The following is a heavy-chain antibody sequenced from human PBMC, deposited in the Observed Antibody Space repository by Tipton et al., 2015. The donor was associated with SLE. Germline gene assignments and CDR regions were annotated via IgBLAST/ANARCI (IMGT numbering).Heavy chain of an antibody. V-gene: IGHV3-74*01. D-gene: IGHD1-1*01. CDR3: GRHKTATRAFDF. J-gene: IGHJ3*01. CDR1: GFTFSSSW. Sequence: SLRLSCAASGFTFSSSWMHWVRQAPGQGLVWVSRINSDGSITSYADSVRGRFTISRDNAENTLYLQMNSLRAEDTAVYYCGRHKTATRAFDFWGQGTLVTVSS. CDR2: INSDGSIT.